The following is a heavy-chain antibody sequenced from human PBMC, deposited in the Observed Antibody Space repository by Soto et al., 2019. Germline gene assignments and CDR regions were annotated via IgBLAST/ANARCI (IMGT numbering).Heavy chain of an antibody. J-gene: IGHJ4*02. CDR3: ARSGVWEPRDY. Sequence: QVQLVQSGAEVKKPGASVKVSCKASGYTFASYGISWVRQAPGQGREWMGWIGAYNGITSYAQKRQGRXTXTXXTATSTAYMEPRSLRSDDTAVYYCARSGVWEPRDYWGQGTLVTVSS. V-gene: IGHV1-18*01. D-gene: IGHD1-26*01. CDR1: GYTFASYG. CDR2: IGAYNGIT.